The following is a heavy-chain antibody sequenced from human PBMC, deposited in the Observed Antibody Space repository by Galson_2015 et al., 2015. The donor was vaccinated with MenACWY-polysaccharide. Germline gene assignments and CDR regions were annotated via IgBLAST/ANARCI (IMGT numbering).Heavy chain of an antibody. D-gene: IGHD5-12*01. V-gene: IGHV3-9*01. Sequence: SLRLSCAASGFTFDEYAMHWVRHAPGKGLEWVSGISWNSDNIGYANSVRGRFTISRDYAKNSLDLEMNSLRVEDTAFYYCAKGAQRGYDHYFDHRGRGILVTVSS. CDR1: GFTFDEYA. CDR2: ISWNSDNI. J-gene: IGHJ4*02. CDR3: AKGAQRGYDHYFDH.